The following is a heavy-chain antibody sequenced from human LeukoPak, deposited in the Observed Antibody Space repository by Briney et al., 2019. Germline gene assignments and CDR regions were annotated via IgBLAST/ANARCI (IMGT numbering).Heavy chain of an antibody. CDR2: IYYSGST. CDR1: GGSISSYY. CDR3: ARLPWYSSPPPYGMDV. J-gene: IGHJ6*02. Sequence: SETLSLTCTVSGGSISSYYWSWIRQPPGKGLEWIGYIYYSGSTNYNPSLKSRVTISVDTSKNQFSLKLSSVTAADTAVYYCARLPWYSSPPPYGMDVWGQGTTVTVSS. D-gene: IGHD6-13*01. V-gene: IGHV4-59*08.